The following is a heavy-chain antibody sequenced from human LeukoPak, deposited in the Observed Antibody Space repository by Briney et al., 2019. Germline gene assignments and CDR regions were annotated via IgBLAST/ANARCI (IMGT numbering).Heavy chain of an antibody. CDR1: GFTFSGRY. D-gene: IGHD1-26*01. CDR3: ARGPIVGAYTGDY. V-gene: IGHV3-72*01. Sequence: GGSLRLSCAASGFTFSGRYMDWVRQAPGKGLEWVGRIRNKANSFTTEYAASVKGRFTISKDDSKNSLHLQMDRAITEDMAVYYCARGPIVGAYTGDYWGQGTLVTVSS. CDR2: IRNKANSFTT. J-gene: IGHJ4*02.